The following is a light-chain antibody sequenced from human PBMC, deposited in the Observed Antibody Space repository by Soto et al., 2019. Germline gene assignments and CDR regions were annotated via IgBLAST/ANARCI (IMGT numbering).Light chain of an antibody. J-gene: IGKJ5*01. CDR2: GAS. CDR3: HHYVDSPPTP. Sequence: EIVLTQAPGTLSLSPGERATLSCRASQSVSNRYLAWYQQKPGQAPRLLIYGASSRATAIPDRFSGSGSGKDFPFPVSRLELEFFALYCCHHYVDSPPTPFAHGTRLEIK. CDR1: QSVSNRY. V-gene: IGKV3-20*01.